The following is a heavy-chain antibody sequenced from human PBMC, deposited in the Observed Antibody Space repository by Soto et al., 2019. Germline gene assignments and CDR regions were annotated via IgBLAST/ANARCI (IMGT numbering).Heavy chain of an antibody. V-gene: IGHV1-69*06. CDR1: GGTFXSYA. CDR2: IIPIFGTA. D-gene: IGHD6-13*01. Sequence: QVQLVQSGAEVXXPXXXVKVSCKASGGTFXSYAISWVRQAPGQGLEXMGGIIPIFGTANYAQKFQGRVTITADKSTSTAYMELSSLRSEDTAVYYCARDSSSWYRNNWFDPWGQGTLVTVSS. J-gene: IGHJ5*02. CDR3: ARDSSSWYRNNWFDP.